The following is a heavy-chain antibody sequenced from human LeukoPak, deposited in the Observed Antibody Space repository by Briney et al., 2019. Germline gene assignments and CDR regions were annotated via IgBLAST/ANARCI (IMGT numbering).Heavy chain of an antibody. CDR3: ARGPPFAS. J-gene: IGHJ1*01. CDR1: GASITSDDIY. Sequence: SQTLSLTCTVSGASITSDDIYWNWIRQHPGKGLEWIGYIYYTGSTYYNSSLKSRVTISIDTPKNQFSLNLSSVTAADTAVYYCARGPPFASWGQGTLVTVSS. CDR2: IYYTGST. D-gene: IGHD3-16*01. V-gene: IGHV4-31*03.